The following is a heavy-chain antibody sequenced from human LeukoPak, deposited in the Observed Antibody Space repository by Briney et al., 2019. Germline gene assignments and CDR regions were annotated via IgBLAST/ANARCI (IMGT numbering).Heavy chain of an antibody. CDR1: GGSISSSSYY. Sequence: SETLSLTCTVSGGSISSSSYYWGWIRQPPGKGLEGIGSIYYSGTTYYNPSLKSRVTISVDTSKNQFSLKLRSVTAADTAVYYCARWYYYDRSGYPPSYFDNWGQGTLVTVSS. CDR2: IYYSGTT. D-gene: IGHD3-22*01. V-gene: IGHV4-39*01. CDR3: ARWYYYDRSGYPPSYFDN. J-gene: IGHJ4*02.